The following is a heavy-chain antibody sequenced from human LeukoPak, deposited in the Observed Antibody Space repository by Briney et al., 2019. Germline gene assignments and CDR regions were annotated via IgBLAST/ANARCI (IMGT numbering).Heavy chain of an antibody. D-gene: IGHD2-15*01. J-gene: IGHJ4*02. Sequence: GGSLRLSCAASGFTFSSYNMNWVRQAPGKGLEWVSSISSSSNYIYYADSVKGRFTISRDNAKNSLYLQMNSLRAEDTAVYYCARDLSTYYCIDYWGQGTLVTVSS. CDR3: ARDLSTYYCIDY. CDR1: GFTFSSYN. CDR2: ISSSSNYI. V-gene: IGHV3-21*01.